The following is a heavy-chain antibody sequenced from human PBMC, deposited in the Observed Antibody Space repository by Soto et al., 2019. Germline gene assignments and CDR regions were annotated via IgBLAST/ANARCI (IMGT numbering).Heavy chain of an antibody. CDR3: ARDQGYCSGGSCYVAGY. D-gene: IGHD2-15*01. J-gene: IGHJ4*02. CDR1: GFTFSSYW. V-gene: IGHV3-74*01. Sequence: PGGSLRLSCAASGFTFSSYWMHWVRQAPGKGLVWVSCINSDGSSTSYADSVKGRFTISRDNAKNTLYLQMNSLRAEDTAVYYCARDQGYCSGGSCYVAGYWGQGTLVTVSS. CDR2: INSDGSST.